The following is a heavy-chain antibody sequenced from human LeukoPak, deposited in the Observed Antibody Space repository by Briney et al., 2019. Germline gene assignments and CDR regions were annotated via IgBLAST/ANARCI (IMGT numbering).Heavy chain of an antibody. J-gene: IGHJ4*02. CDR3: ASKDPYDSRGYLLDY. CDR2: IYSGGTT. Sequence: GGSLRLSCAASGLTVSSNYMNWVRQAPGKELEWVSVIYSGGTTDYADSVKGRFTISRDNSKNTLYLQMNSLRAEDTAVYYCASKDPYDSRGYLLDYWGQGTLVTVSS. V-gene: IGHV3-53*01. CDR1: GLTVSSNY. D-gene: IGHD3-22*01.